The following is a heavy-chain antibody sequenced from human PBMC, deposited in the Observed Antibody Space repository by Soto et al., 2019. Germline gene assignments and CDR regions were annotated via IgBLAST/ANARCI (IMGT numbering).Heavy chain of an antibody. CDR1: GYTFTRQE. J-gene: IGHJ4*02. Sequence: ASVKGSCKPCGYTFTRQEIHWVRRATGQGLEWMGWMNPNSGNTGYAQKFPGRVTMTANTSTSTAYMELSSLRSEDTAVYYCASGGRSRWAYWGQGTLVTVSS. CDR2: MNPNSGNT. CDR3: ASGGRSRWAY. D-gene: IGHD6-13*01. V-gene: IGHV1-8*02.